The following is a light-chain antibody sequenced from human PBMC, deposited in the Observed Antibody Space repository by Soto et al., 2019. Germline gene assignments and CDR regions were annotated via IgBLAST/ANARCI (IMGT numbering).Light chain of an antibody. Sequence: QSVLTQPPSVSAAPGQKVTISCSGSNSNIGNNYVSWYQHVPGTAPRLVIYESDKRPPGIPDRFSGSKSGTSATLGITGLQTGDEADYYCGTWDSCLSGYVVFGGGTKLTVL. CDR2: ESD. CDR3: GTWDSCLSGYVV. J-gene: IGLJ2*01. CDR1: NSNIGNNY. V-gene: IGLV1-51*02.